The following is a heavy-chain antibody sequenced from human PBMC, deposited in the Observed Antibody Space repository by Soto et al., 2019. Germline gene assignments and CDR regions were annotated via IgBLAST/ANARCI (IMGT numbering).Heavy chain of an antibody. V-gene: IGHV2-5*02. D-gene: IGHD6-19*01. CDR1: DFSLNTTGVG. CDR2: IYWDDDQ. Sequence: QITLKESGPTLVEPTQTLTLTCSFSDFSLNTTGVGVGWIRQPPGKALEWLALIYWDDDQRYSPSLQSRLTITKDTAKDQVVLTRTNVDSVDTATYYCARSFIYTSVQFDYWGQGILVTVSS. CDR3: ARSFIYTSVQFDY. J-gene: IGHJ4*02.